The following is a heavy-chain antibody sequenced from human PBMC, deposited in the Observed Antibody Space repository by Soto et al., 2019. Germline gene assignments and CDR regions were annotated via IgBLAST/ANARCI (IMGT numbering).Heavy chain of an antibody. J-gene: IGHJ6*02. V-gene: IGHV4-59*01. CDR2: FYHSGNS. CDR1: GGSIRSYY. CDR3: ARISSVDPYGYVNGGLDV. Sequence: PSETRSLTCSVSGGSIRSYYWSWIRQSPEKGLEWIGYFYHSGNSNYNPSLKSRVTISVDTSKNQLSLSLRSVTAADTAVYFCARISSVDPYGYVNGGLDVWGQGTTVTVSS. D-gene: IGHD5-18*01.